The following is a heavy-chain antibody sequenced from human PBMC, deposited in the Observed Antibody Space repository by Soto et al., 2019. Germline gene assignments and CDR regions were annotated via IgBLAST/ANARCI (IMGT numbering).Heavy chain of an antibody. CDR1: GFTFSRYG. CDR3: ARDPSEGRVGNWFES. V-gene: IGHV3-21*06. D-gene: IGHD2-2*01. Sequence: EVQLVESGGGLVKPGWSLRLSCAASGFTFSRYGMNWLRQAPGKGLEWVASISSRTSYVYYADSVKGRFSTSRDNAKNILYLEMYALRTEYTAVYYCARDPSEGRVGNWFESWGQGTLVTVSS. J-gene: IGHJ5*01. CDR2: ISSRTSYV.